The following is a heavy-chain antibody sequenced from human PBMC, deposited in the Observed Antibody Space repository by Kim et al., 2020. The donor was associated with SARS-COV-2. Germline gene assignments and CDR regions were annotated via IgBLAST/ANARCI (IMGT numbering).Heavy chain of an antibody. Sequence: GGSLRLSCVVSGFTVSNTYMSWVRQAPGKGLEWVSIIYGGGSTYYADSVKGRFTISRDDSKNTVYLQMNSLRAEDTAVYFCAREPSTYFDYWGQGTLVTVSP. V-gene: IGHV3-66*01. CDR3: AREPSTYFDY. CDR2: IYGGGST. CDR1: GFTVSNTY. J-gene: IGHJ4*02.